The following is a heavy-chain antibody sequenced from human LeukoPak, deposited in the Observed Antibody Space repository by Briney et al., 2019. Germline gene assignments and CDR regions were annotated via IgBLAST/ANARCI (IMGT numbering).Heavy chain of an antibody. J-gene: IGHJ4*02. CDR3: ARDTAMVSFDY. D-gene: IGHD5-18*01. CDR1: GYTFSGYY. Sequence: ASVKVSCKASGYTFSGYYMHWVRQAPGQGLEWMGWINPNSGGTNYAQKFQGRVTMTRDTSISTAYMELSRLRSDDTAVYYCARDTAMVSFDYWGQATLVTVSS. V-gene: IGHV1-2*02. CDR2: INPNSGGT.